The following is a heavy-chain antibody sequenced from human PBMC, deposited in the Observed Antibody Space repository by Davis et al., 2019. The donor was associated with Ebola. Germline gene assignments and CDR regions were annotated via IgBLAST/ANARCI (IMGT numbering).Heavy chain of an antibody. CDR2: ISSHSDHI. D-gene: IGHD3-16*01. J-gene: IGHJ3*02. CDR1: EFPFTTYS. Sequence: GESLKISCAASEFPFTTYSMKWVRQAPGKGLVLVSSISSHSDHIYYADTVKGRFTVSRDNAKNSLYLHMNSLRAEDTAVYDCARDRPYYDPSAYHPFGAFDIWGLGTMVIVSS. CDR3: ARDRPYYDPSAYHPFGAFDI. V-gene: IGHV3-21*01.